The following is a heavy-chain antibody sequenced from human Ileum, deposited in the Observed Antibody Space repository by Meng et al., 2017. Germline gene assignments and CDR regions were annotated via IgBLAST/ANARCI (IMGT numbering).Heavy chain of an antibody. Sequence: EVQLVESGGGLVQPGGSLKLSCTASGFTFSGSAMHWVRQASGKGLEWVGRITSKTNGYATAYAASVKGRFTISRDDSKNTAYLQMNNLKTEDTAVYYCTRLYSAGWGQGTLVTVSS. CDR1: GFTFSGSA. D-gene: IGHD6-13*01. CDR3: TRLYSAG. CDR2: ITSKTNGYAT. J-gene: IGHJ4*02. V-gene: IGHV3-73*02.